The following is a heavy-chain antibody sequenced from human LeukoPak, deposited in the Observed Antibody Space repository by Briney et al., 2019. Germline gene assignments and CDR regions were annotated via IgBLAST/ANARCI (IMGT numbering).Heavy chain of an antibody. J-gene: IGHJ4*02. CDR3: ARGRSWDNFDY. CDR2: IYYSGST. Sequence: PSETLSPTCTVSGGSISSYYWSWIRQPPGKGLEWIGYIYYSGSTNYNPSLKSRVTISVDTSKNQFSLKLSSVTAADTAVYYCARGRSWDNFDYWGQGTLVTVSS. D-gene: IGHD6-13*01. CDR1: GGSISSYY. V-gene: IGHV4-59*01.